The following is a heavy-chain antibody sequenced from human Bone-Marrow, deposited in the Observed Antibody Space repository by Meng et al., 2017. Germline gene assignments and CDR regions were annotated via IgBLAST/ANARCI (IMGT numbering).Heavy chain of an antibody. J-gene: IGHJ4*02. CDR1: GGTFSSYA. CDR2: IIPIFGTA. Sequence: QVQLVHAGAEVKKHGSSVKVSCKASGGTFSSYAISWVRQAPGQGLEWMGGIIPIFGTANYAQKFQGRVTITADKSTSTAYMELSSLRSEDTAVYYCARETHYYDSRYFDYWGQGTLVTVSS. CDR3: ARETHYYDSRYFDY. D-gene: IGHD3-22*01. V-gene: IGHV1-69*06.